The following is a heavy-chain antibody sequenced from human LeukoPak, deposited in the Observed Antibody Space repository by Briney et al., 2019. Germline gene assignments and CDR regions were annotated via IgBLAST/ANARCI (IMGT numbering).Heavy chain of an antibody. Sequence: ASVKVSCKASGYTFTGYYMHWVRQAPGQGLEWMGWINPNSGGTNYAQKFQGRVTMTRDTSISTAYMELSRLRSDDTAVYYCARVGGGSSWTYYYYMDVWGKGTTVTVSS. CDR1: GYTFTGYY. CDR3: ARVGGGSSWTYYYYMDV. J-gene: IGHJ6*03. D-gene: IGHD6-13*01. V-gene: IGHV1-2*02. CDR2: INPNSGGT.